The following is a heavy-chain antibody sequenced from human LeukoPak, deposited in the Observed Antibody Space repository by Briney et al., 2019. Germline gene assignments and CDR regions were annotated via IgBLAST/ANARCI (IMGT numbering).Heavy chain of an antibody. CDR3: ATVEREYFDTSGYYDY. Sequence: GASVKVSCKISGYTLTEFSMSWVRQAPGKGLEWMGGFDPEDGKTIYAQRFQGRVTMTEDSSTDTAYMELNSLTSEDTAIYYCATVEREYFDTSGYYDYWGQGTLVAVSS. J-gene: IGHJ4*02. D-gene: IGHD3-22*01. CDR1: GYTLTEFS. V-gene: IGHV1-24*01. CDR2: FDPEDGKT.